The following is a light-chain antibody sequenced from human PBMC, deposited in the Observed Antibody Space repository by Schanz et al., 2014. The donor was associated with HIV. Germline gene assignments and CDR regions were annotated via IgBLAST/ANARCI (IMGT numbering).Light chain of an antibody. CDR1: QSVSSN. CDR2: DAS. CDR3: QQYGNSPRT. Sequence: EIVLTQSPGTLSLSPGERATLSCRASQSVSSNLAWYQQKPGQAPRLLIYDASSRATGIPARFSGSGSGTEFTLTISSLQSEDFAVYYCQQYGNSPRTFGQGTKLEIK. V-gene: IGKV3-15*01. J-gene: IGKJ2*02.